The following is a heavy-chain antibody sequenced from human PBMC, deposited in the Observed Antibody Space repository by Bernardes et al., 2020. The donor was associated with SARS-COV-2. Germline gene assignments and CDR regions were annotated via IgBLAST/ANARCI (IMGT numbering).Heavy chain of an antibody. Sequence: VGSLRLSCAASGFNFSGSAIQWVRQASGKGLEWVGRMRSKPNNYATTYGESMKGRFTISRDDSRNMAYLQINSLKIEDTAVYYCTGDYLYWDQGTLVTVSS. CDR1: GFNFSGSA. V-gene: IGHV3-73*01. CDR3: TGDYLY. CDR2: MRSKPNNYAT. J-gene: IGHJ4*02. D-gene: IGHD4-17*01.